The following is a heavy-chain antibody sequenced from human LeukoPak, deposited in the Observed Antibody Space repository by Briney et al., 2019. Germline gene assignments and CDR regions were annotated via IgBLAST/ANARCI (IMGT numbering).Heavy chain of an antibody. CDR2: IYSGGST. CDR3: AKAPVTTCRGAYCYPFDY. Sequence: GGPLRLSCAASGFTVSSNYMSWVRQAPGKGLEWVSVIYSGGSTYYADSVKGRFTISRDSSKNTLFLQMNRLRPEDAAVYYCAKAPVTTCRGAYCYPFDYWGQGTLVTVSS. D-gene: IGHD2-21*01. J-gene: IGHJ4*02. V-gene: IGHV3-66*01. CDR1: GFTVSSNY.